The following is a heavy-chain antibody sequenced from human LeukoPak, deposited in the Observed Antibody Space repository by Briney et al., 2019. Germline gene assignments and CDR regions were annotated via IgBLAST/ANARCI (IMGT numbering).Heavy chain of an antibody. Sequence: SETLSLTCTVSGGSISSGRYYWGWIRQPPGKGLEWIGSIYYSGSTYYNPSLKSRVTISVDTSKNQFSLKLSSVTAADTAVYYCARGYDAFDIWGQGTMVTVSS. CDR2: IYYSGST. CDR1: GGSISSGRYY. D-gene: IGHD5-18*01. J-gene: IGHJ3*02. V-gene: IGHV4-39*07. CDR3: ARGYDAFDI.